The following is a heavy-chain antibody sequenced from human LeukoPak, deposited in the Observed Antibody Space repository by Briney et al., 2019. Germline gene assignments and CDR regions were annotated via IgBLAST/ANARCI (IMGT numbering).Heavy chain of an antibody. CDR3: VGGIGWLPDY. CDR1: GLTFSAYW. J-gene: IGHJ4*02. D-gene: IGHD6-19*01. Sequence: GGSLRLSCAASGLTFSAYWGNWVRQAPGKGLEWVANIKQDGSERTYVDSVKGRFTISRDNAENSLYLQMNSLRVEDTAFYYCVGGIGWLPDYWGQGTLVTVSS. CDR2: IKQDGSER. V-gene: IGHV3-7*01.